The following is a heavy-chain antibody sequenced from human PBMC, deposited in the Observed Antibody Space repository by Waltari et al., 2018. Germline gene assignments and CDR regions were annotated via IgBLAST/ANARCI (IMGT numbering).Heavy chain of an antibody. CDR2: ISSSSSYI. J-gene: IGHJ4*02. CDR1: GFTFSSYS. Sequence: EVQLVESGGGLVKPGGSLRLSCAASGFTFSSYSMNWVRQAPGKGLEWGSSISSSSSYIYYADSVKGRFTISRDNAKNSLYLQMNSLRAEDTAVYYCARTGGYFDWLPLDYWGQGTLVTVSS. CDR3: ARTGGYFDWLPLDY. D-gene: IGHD3-9*01. V-gene: IGHV3-21*01.